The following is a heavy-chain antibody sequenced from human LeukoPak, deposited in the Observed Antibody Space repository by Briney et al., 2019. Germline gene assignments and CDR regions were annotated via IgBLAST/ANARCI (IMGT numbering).Heavy chain of an antibody. CDR3: ARDRGEAAAGTTDY. CDR2: INPNSGGT. V-gene: IGHV1-2*02. Sequence: ASVKVSCKASGYTFTRYYMHWVRQAPRQGLEWMGWINPNSGGTNYAQKFQGTVTMTRDTSISTAYMELSRLRSDDKDVYYCARDRGEAAAGTTDYWGQGTLVTVSS. CDR1: GYTFTRYY. D-gene: IGHD6-13*01. J-gene: IGHJ4*02.